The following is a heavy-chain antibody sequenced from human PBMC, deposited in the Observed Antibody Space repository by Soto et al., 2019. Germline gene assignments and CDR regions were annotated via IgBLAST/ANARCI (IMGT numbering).Heavy chain of an antibody. Sequence: QVQLQESGPGLVKPSETLSLTCTVSGGSVSSGSYYWSWIRQPPGKGLEWIGYIYYSGSTNYNPSLQSRVTISVDTSKNQFSLKLSSVTAADTAVYYCARDKWITMVRGVIITTYYYYGMDVWGQGTTVTVSS. CDR3: ARDKWITMVRGVIITTYYYYGMDV. J-gene: IGHJ6*02. V-gene: IGHV4-61*01. CDR1: GGSVSSGSYY. D-gene: IGHD3-10*01. CDR2: IYYSGST.